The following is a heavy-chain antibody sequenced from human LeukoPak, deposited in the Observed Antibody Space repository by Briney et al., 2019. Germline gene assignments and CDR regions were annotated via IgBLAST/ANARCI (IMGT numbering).Heavy chain of an antibody. Sequence: PETRSPASLLSSHSTTTIYNRCARVRQPPGKGLEWIVTIHHSGTTYYSPSLKSRVTISADTPNNQFSLKLTFVSPADTTVYDSLRYRRSTGFDSWGQGTQVTVSS. CDR3: LRYRRSTGFDS. CDR1: SHSTTTIYNR. J-gene: IGHJ4*02. V-gene: IGHV4-39*01. CDR2: IHHSGTT.